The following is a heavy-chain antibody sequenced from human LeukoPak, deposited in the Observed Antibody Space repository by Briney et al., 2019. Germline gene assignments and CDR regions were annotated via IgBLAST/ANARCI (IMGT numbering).Heavy chain of an antibody. V-gene: IGHV4-39*01. J-gene: IGHJ4*02. D-gene: IGHD1-7*01. Sequence: KSSETLSLTCTVSGGSISSSSYYWGWIRQPPGKGLEGIGTMYYSGITYYNPSLKSRVTTSVDTSKNQFTLKVSSVTAADTAVYYCARSNWDSNVGIDYWGQGILVIVSS. CDR1: GGSISSSSYY. CDR3: ARSNWDSNVGIDY. CDR2: MYYSGIT.